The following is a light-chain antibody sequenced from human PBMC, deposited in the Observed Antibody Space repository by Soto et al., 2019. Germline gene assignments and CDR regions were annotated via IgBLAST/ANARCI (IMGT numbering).Light chain of an antibody. CDR3: MQALQTPPWT. V-gene: IGKV2-28*01. CDR2: LGS. J-gene: IGKJ1*01. Sequence: DIVMTQSPLSLPVTPGEPASISCRSSQSLLHSNGYNYLDWYLQKPGQSPQLLIYLGSNRASGVPDRFSGSGSGTDFTLKISRVEAEYVGVYYCMQALQTPPWTFGQGPKVDIK. CDR1: QSLLHSNGYNY.